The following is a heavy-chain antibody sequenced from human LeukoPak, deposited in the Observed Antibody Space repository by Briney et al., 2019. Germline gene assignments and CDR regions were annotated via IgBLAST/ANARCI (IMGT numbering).Heavy chain of an antibody. Sequence: GGSLRLSCAASGFTFSSYSMNWVRQAPGKGLEWVANIKQDGSDKYYVDSVKGRFTISRDNAKDSLYLQMNSLRAEDTAVYYCARGGYNYALDFWGQGTLVTVSS. CDR1: GFTFSSYS. D-gene: IGHD5-18*01. CDR2: IKQDGSDK. V-gene: IGHV3-7*04. CDR3: ARGGYNYALDF. J-gene: IGHJ4*02.